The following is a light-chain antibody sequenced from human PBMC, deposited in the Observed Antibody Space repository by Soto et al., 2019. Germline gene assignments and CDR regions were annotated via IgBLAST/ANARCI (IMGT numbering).Light chain of an antibody. CDR3: CSYAATNTLI. Sequence: QSALTQPASVSGSPGQSITISCTGTSSNVGTFDLVSWYQQHPGKAPKLIIYEAVKRPSGVSNRFSGSKSGNTASLTISGLQAEDEANYYCCSYAATNTLIFGGGTQLTVL. CDR2: EAV. V-gene: IGLV2-23*01. J-gene: IGLJ2*01. CDR1: SSNVGTFDL.